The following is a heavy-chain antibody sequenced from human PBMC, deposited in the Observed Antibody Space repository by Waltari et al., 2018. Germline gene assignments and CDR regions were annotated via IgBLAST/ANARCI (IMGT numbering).Heavy chain of an antibody. V-gene: IGHV1-69*10. CDR2: IIPILGIA. CDR1: GGTFSSYA. CDR3: ARVAAAGTYYYYYMDV. Sequence: QVQLVQSGAEVKKPGSSVKVSCKASGGTFSSYAISWVRQAPGQGLEWMRGIIPILGIANYAQKFQGRVTITADKSTSTAYMELSSLRSEDTAVYYCARVAAAGTYYYYYMDVWGKGTTVTVSS. J-gene: IGHJ6*03. D-gene: IGHD6-13*01.